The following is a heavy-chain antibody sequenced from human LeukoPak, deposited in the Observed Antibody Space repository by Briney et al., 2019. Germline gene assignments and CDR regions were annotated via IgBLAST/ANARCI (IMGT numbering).Heavy chain of an antibody. J-gene: IGHJ6*02. CDR2: ISGYNGNT. CDR1: GYTFTSYA. V-gene: IGHV1-18*01. CDR3: ARGYSYGSDYYYGMDV. D-gene: IGHD5-18*01. Sequence: ASVTVSCTASGYTFTSYATSWMRQAHGQGLEWMGWISGYNGNTKYAQKVQGRVTMTTDTSTSTAYMELRSLRSDDTAVYYCARGYSYGSDYYYGMDVWGQGTTVTVSS.